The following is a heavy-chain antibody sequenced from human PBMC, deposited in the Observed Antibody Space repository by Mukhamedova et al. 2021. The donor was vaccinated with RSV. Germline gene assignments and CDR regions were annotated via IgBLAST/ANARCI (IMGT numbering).Heavy chain of an antibody. V-gene: IGHV1-18*01. CDR2: NGNT. D-gene: IGHD1-7*01. J-gene: IGHJ2*01. CDR3: ARLHSRELPYWYFDL. Sequence: NGNTNYAKKLQGRVTMTTDTSTSTAYMELRSLTSDDTAVYYRARLHSRELPYWYFDLWGRGTLVSVSS.